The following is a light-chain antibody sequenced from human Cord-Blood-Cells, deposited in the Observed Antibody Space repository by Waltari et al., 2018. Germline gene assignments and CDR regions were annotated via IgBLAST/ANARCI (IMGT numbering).Light chain of an antibody. V-gene: IGLV2-23*03. CDR3: CSYAGSSTFV. Sequence: QSALTQPASVSGSPGQSLTISCTGTSSDVGSYNLFSWYQQHPGKAPKLMIYEGSKRPSGVSNRFSGSKSGNTASLTISGLQAEDEADYYCCSYAGSSTFVFGGGTKLTVL. J-gene: IGLJ3*02. CDR2: EGS. CDR1: SSDVGSYNL.